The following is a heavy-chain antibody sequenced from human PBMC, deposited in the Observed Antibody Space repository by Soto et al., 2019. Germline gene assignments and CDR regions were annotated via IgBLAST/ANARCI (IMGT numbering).Heavy chain of an antibody. CDR3: AHRPRGYSYYFDY. D-gene: IGHD5-18*01. CDR1: GFSLNTRGVG. V-gene: IGHV2-5*01. CDR2: LYWYDDK. Sequence: QITLKESGPTLVKPTQTLTLTCTFSGFSLNTRGVGVGWIRQPPGKALEWLALLYWYDDKCYSPSLKSRLTITTDTSKNQVVLTVTNMDPVDTATYYCAHRPRGYSYYFDYWGQGTLVTVSS. J-gene: IGHJ4*02.